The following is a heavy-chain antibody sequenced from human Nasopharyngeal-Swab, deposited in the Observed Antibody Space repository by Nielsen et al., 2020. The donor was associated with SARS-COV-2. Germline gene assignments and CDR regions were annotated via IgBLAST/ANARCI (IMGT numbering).Heavy chain of an antibody. CDR2: TKQDGSQT. V-gene: IGHV3-7*03. CDR1: GFNFKNYW. J-gene: IGHJ4*02. D-gene: IGHD1-26*01. CDR3: ARDALSWWELSPFNL. Sequence: GGSLRLSCAASGFNFKNYWMSWVRQSPGKGLEWLANTKQDGSQTNYLDSVKGRFTISRDNVKNLLYLQMDSLRVEDTAIYYCARDALSWWELSPFNLWGRGTLVTVSS.